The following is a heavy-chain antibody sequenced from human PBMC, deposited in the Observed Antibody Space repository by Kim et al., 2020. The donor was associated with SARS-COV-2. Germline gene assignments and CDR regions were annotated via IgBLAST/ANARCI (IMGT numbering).Heavy chain of an antibody. D-gene: IGHD1-26*01. V-gene: IGHV1-46*01. CDR3: ARARARSRMYYFDY. J-gene: IGHJ4*02. Sequence: AQKFQGRVTMTRDTSTSTVYMGLSSLRSEDTAVYYCARARARSRMYYFDYWGQGTLVTVSS.